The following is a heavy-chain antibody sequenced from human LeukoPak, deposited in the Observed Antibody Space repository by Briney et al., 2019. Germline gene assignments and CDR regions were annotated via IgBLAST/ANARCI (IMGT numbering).Heavy chain of an antibody. Sequence: SETLSLTCAVSGGSISSGGYSWSWIRQPPGKGLEWIGYIYHSGSTYHNPSLKSRVTISVDRSKNQFSLKLSSVTAADTAVYYCARVSYSNYYFDYWGQGTLVTVSS. V-gene: IGHV4-30-2*01. CDR3: ARVSYSNYYFDY. CDR1: GGSISSGGYS. CDR2: IYHSGST. J-gene: IGHJ4*02. D-gene: IGHD4-11*01.